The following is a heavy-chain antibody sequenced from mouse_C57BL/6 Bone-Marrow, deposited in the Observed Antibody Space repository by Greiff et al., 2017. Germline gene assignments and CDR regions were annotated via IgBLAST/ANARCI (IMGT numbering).Heavy chain of an antibody. CDR1: GYTFTSYW. CDR3: ARSGYGAY. J-gene: IGHJ2*01. V-gene: IGHV1-61*01. Sequence: QVQLQQPGAELVRPGSSVKLSCKASGYTFTSYWMDWVKQRPGQGLEWIGNIYPSDSETHYNQKFKDKATLTVDNSSSTAYMQLSSLTSEDSAVYYCARSGYGAYWGQGTTLTVSS. D-gene: IGHD1-1*02. CDR2: IYPSDSET.